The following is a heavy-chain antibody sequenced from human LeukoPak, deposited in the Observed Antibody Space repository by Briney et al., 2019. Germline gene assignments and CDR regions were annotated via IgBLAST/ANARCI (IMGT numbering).Heavy chain of an antibody. CDR1: GATLSNNG. CDR3: TTKVIRGNSGDDYDD. V-gene: IGHV3-30*03. CDR2: ISSNGNDK. J-gene: IGHJ4*02. D-gene: IGHD5-12*01. Sequence: GGSLSSSCAASGATLSNNGMHWVRKAPGKGLEWVALISSNGNDKLYGDSVKGRFTISRDDSKSTLYLQMNSLRVEDTAVYYCTTKVIRGNSGDDYDDWGQGTLVTVSS.